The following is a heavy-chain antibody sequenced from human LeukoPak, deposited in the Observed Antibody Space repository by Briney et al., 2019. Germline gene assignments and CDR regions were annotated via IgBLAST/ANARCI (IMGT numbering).Heavy chain of an antibody. Sequence: SVKVSCKASGFTFPSSAVQWVRQARGQRLEWIGWIVVGSGNTNYAQKFQERVTITRDMSTSTAFMELSSLRSEDTAVYYCAANGSGYYRKFDYWGQGTLVTVSS. D-gene: IGHD3-22*01. V-gene: IGHV1-58*01. CDR2: IVVGSGNT. CDR1: GFTFPSSA. J-gene: IGHJ4*02. CDR3: AANGSGYYRKFDY.